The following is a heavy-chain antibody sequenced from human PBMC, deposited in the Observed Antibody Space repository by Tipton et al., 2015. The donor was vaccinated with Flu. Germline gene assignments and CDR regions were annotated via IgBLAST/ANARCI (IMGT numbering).Heavy chain of an antibody. CDR1: GGSISSSSYY. Sequence: TLSLTCTVSGGSISSSSYYWGWIRQPPGKGLEWIGSIYYSGSTYYNPSLKSRVTISVDTSKNQFSLKLSSVTAADTAVYYCARHGPPAVYGDYDFDYWGQGTLVTVSS. D-gene: IGHD4-17*01. V-gene: IGHV4-39*07. J-gene: IGHJ4*02. CDR3: ARHGPPAVYGDYDFDY. CDR2: IYYSGST.